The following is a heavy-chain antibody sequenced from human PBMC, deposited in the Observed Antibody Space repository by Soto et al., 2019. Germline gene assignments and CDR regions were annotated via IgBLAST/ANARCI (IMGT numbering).Heavy chain of an antibody. V-gene: IGHV4-59*01. J-gene: IGHJ4*02. CDR1: GGSISSYY. CDR3: ARVYDNLTCEMDY. D-gene: IGHD3-9*01. Sequence: PSETLSLTCTVSGGSISSYYWSWIRQPPGKGLEWIGYIYYSGSTNYNPSLKSRVTISVDTSKNQFSPKLSSVTAADTAVYYCARVYDNLTCEMDYWGQGTLVTVSS. CDR2: IYYSGST.